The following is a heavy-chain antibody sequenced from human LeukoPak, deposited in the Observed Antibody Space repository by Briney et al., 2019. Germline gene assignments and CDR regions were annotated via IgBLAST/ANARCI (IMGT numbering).Heavy chain of an antibody. Sequence: ASVKVSCKTSGCSFTNCGISWVRQAPGQGLEWMGWISAYNGNTNYAQKLQGRVTMTTDTSTSTAYMELRSLRSDDTAVYYCASLSYGAVDYWGQGTLVTVSS. CDR3: ASLSYGAVDY. J-gene: IGHJ4*02. D-gene: IGHD4-17*01. CDR1: GCSFTNCG. CDR2: ISAYNGNT. V-gene: IGHV1-18*01.